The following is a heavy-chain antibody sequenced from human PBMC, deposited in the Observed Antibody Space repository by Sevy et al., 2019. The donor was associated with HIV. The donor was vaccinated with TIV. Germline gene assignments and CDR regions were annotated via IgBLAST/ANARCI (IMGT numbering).Heavy chain of an antibody. J-gene: IGHJ5*02. D-gene: IGHD5-18*01. V-gene: IGHV4-4*07. CDR3: ARSRPEVTDNWFDP. CDR2: IYTSGST. Sequence: SETLSLTCTVSGGSISSYYWSWIRQPAGKGLEWIGGIYTSGSTNYNPSPKSRVTMSVDTSKNQFSLKLSSVTAADTAVYYCARSRPEVTDNWFDPWGQGTLVTVSS. CDR1: GGSISSYY.